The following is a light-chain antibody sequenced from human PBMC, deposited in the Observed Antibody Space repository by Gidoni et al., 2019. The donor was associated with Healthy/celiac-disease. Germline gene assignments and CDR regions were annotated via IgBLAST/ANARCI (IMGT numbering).Light chain of an antibody. CDR2: QDS. J-gene: IGLJ2*01. Sequence: SYELTQPPSVSVSPGQTASIPCSGDKLGDKYACWYQQKPGQSPVLVIYQDSKRPSGIPERFSGSNSGNTATLTISGTQAMDEADYYCQAWDSNTGVVFGGGTKLTVL. CDR3: QAWDSNTGVV. V-gene: IGLV3-1*01. CDR1: KLGDKY.